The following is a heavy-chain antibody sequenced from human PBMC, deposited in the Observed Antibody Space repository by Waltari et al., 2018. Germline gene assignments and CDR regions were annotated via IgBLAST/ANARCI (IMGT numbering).Heavy chain of an antibody. CDR2: IWYDGSNK. Sequence: QVQLVESGGGVVQPGRSLRLSCAASGFTLSSYGMPWVRQAPGKGLEWVAVIWYDGSNKYYADSVKGRFTISRDNSKNTLYLQMNSLRAEDTAVYYCAKIYTSGSYYVGAFDIWGQGTMVTVSS. CDR1: GFTLSSYG. D-gene: IGHD1-26*01. CDR3: AKIYTSGSYYVGAFDI. V-gene: IGHV3-33*06. J-gene: IGHJ3*02.